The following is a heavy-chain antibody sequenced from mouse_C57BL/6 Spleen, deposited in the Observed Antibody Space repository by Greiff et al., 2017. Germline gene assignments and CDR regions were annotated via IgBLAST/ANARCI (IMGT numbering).Heavy chain of an antibody. D-gene: IGHD2-4*01. CDR1: GSSITSGHY. CDR2: ISYEGIN. CDR3: ANHYDYDDAMAY. J-gene: IGHJ4*01. Sequence: EVQLVESGPGLVKPSQSLSLTCSVTGSSITSGHYWNWSRQFPGNKLEWMGYISYEGINTNNTSLKNRISITRDTYKNQFFLKLNSVTTEDTATYYCANHYDYDDAMAYWGQGTSVTVSS. V-gene: IGHV3-6*01.